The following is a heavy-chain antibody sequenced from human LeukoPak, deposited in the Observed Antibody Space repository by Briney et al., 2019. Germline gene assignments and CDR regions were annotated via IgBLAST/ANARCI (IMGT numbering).Heavy chain of an antibody. D-gene: IGHD6-19*01. V-gene: IGHV4-34*01. J-gene: IGHJ4*02. CDR2: INHSGST. CDR1: EFTFRNYW. Sequence: GSLRLSCAASEFTFRNYWMSWVRQPPGKGLEWIGEINHSGSTNYNPSLKSRVTISVDTSKNQFSLKLSSVTAADTAVYYCARHFSQWLVRYFDYWGQGTLVTVSS. CDR3: ARHFSQWLVRYFDY.